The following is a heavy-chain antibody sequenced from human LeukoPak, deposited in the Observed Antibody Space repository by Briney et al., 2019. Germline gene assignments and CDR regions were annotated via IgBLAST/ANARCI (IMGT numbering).Heavy chain of an antibody. V-gene: IGHV3-43*02. CDR2: ISGDGGST. CDR3: AKDRSTSRAQLFDY. Sequence: PGGSLRLSCAASGFTFDDYAMHWVRQAPGKGLEWVSLISGDGGSTHYADSVKGRFTISRDNSKNSLYLKMNSLRTEDTALYYCAKDRSTSRAQLFDYWGQGTLVTVSS. D-gene: IGHD6-13*01. CDR1: GFTFDDYA. J-gene: IGHJ4*02.